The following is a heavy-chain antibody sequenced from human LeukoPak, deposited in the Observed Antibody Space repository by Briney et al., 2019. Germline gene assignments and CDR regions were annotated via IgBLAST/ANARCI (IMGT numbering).Heavy chain of an antibody. Sequence: SETLSLTCAVSGYSISSGYYWGWIRQPAGKGLEWIGRIYTSGSTNYNPSLKSRVTMSVDTSKNQFSLKLSSVTAADAAVYYCARGIWNYYFDYWGQGTLVTVSS. D-gene: IGHD2-21*01. CDR3: ARGIWNYYFDY. CDR2: IYTSGST. V-gene: IGHV4-4*07. J-gene: IGHJ4*02. CDR1: GYSISSGYY.